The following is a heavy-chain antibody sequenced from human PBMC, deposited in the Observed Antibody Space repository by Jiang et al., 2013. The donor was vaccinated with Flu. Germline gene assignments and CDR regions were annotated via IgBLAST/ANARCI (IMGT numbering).Heavy chain of an antibody. CDR1: GFTFSSYA. CDR3: ARDLGDIVVVPAAMLGCLDY. J-gene: IGHJ4*02. V-gene: IGHV3-30*04. Sequence: VQLVESGGGVVQPGRSLRLSCAASGFTFSSYAMHWVRQAPGKGLEWVAVISYDGSNKYYADSVKGRFTISRDNSKNTLYLQMNSLRAEDTAVYYCARDLGDIVVVPAAMLGCLDYWGQGTLVTVSS. D-gene: IGHD2-2*01. CDR2: ISYDGSNK.